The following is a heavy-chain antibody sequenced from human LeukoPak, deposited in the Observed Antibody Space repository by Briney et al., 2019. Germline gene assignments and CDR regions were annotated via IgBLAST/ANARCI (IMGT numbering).Heavy chain of an antibody. CDR3: AKFPIRPREYMDV. CDR1: GFTFSSYA. Sequence: GGSLRLSCAASGFTFSSYAMSWVRQAPGKGLEWVSVISESGGRTYYVDSVKGRFTISRDNSKATLYLQMNSLRAEDTAVYYCAKFPIRPREYMDVWGKGTTVTVSS. J-gene: IGHJ6*03. CDR2: ISESGGRT. V-gene: IGHV3-23*01.